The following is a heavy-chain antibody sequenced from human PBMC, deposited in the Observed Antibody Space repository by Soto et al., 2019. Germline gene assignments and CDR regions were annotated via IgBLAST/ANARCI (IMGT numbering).Heavy chain of an antibody. CDR2: IYYSGST. J-gene: IGHJ5*02. CDR3: ARGGDTMIVVAFNWFDP. D-gene: IGHD3-22*01. CDR1: GGSISSGGYY. Sequence: PWETLALTCTVSGGSISSGGYYWSWIRQHPGKGLEWIGYIYYSGSTYYNPSLKSRVTISVDTSKNQFSLKLSSVTAADTAVYYCARGGDTMIVVAFNWFDPWGQGTLVTVSS. V-gene: IGHV4-31*03.